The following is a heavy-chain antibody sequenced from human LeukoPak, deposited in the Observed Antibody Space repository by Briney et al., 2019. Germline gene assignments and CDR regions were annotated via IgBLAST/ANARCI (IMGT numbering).Heavy chain of an antibody. V-gene: IGHV3-9*01. D-gene: IGHD3-10*01. J-gene: IGHJ4*02. CDR2: ISRNSGTI. CDR1: GFNFGDYA. CDR3: AKDYYGSGSHIDY. Sequence: GGSLRLSCAASGFNFGDYAMQWVRQAPGKGLEWVSVISRNSGTIDYADSVKGRFTISRDNAKNSLYLQMNSLRAEDTALYYCAKDYYGSGSHIDYWGQGTLVTVSS.